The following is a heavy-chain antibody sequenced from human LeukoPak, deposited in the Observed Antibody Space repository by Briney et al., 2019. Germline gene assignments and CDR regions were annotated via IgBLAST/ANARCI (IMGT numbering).Heavy chain of an antibody. Sequence: GGSLRLSCAASGFTFSAYDIHWVCQATGQGLEWVSGIGTAGDTYYVGSVKGRFTISRENAKNSLYLQMNSLRAEDTAVYYCAELGITMIGGVWGKGTTVTISS. CDR3: AELGITMIGGV. CDR2: IGTAGDT. D-gene: IGHD3-10*02. CDR1: GFTFSAYD. V-gene: IGHV3-13*01. J-gene: IGHJ6*04.